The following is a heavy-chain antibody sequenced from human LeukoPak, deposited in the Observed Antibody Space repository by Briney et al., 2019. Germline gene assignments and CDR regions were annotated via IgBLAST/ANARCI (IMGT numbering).Heavy chain of an antibody. CDR1: GSTFSRHW. CDR3: AKVEQFVPDY. J-gene: IGHJ4*02. Sequence: PGGSLRLSCVASGSTFSRHWVHWVRQAPGKGLVWVSHITEDGSNTNYADSVKGRFTISRDNSQNTLYLQMNSLTADDTAVYYCAKVEQFVPDYWGQGTLVTVSS. CDR2: ITEDGSNT. D-gene: IGHD6-6*01. V-gene: IGHV3-74*01.